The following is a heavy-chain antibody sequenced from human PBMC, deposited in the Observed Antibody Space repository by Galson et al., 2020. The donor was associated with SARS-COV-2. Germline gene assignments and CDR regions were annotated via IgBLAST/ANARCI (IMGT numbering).Heavy chain of an antibody. CDR3: ARGAERSSGLCCHFGY. J-gene: IGHJ4*02. V-gene: IGHV4-31*03. CDR2: IYYSGST. CDR1: GGSIRSGGYY. D-gene: IGHD3-22*01. Sequence: ETSETLSLTCTVSGGSIRSGGYYWSWIRQHPGKGLEWIGYIYYSGSTYYNPSLKSRLTISVDTSKNHFSLKLSSVTAADTALYFCARGAERSSGLCCHFGYWGQGTLVTVSS.